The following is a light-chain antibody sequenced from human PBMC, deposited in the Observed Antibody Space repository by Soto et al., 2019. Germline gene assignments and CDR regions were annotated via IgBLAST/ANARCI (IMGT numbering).Light chain of an antibody. CDR1: QSGRSTY. CDR2: GAA. CDR3: PQYAISPLT. Sequence: EMGLTQSPGTLSLSTGERATLSCRASQSGRSTYLAWYQQKPCQAPRLRLYGAASRATVIPDRFGGRGSGPDFTLTIRSLKTEDCSGYYCPQYAISPLTFGGGNTVQIK. J-gene: IGKJ4*01. V-gene: IGKV3-20*01.